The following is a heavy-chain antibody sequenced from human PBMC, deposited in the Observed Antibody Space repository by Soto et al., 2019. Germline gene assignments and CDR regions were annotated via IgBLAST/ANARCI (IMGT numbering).Heavy chain of an antibody. CDR3: ARDCLDAFDI. CDR1: GGTVRSPA. V-gene: IGHV1-69*13. CDR2: IIPIFGTA. J-gene: IGHJ3*02. Sequence: AVKVSCKASGGTVRSPAMSWLRQAPGQGLEWMGGIIPIFGTANYAQKFQGRVTITADESTTTAYMELSSLRSEDTAVYYCARDCLDAFDIWGQGTMVNVS.